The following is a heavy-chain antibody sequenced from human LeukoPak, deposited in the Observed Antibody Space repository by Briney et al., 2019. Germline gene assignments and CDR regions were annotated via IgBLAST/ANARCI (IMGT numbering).Heavy chain of an antibody. CDR3: ARDSRTDYDYVWGSNYYFDY. Sequence: ASVKVSCKASGYTFTSYYMHWVRQAPGQGLEWMGWISAYNGNTNYAQKLQGRVTITRDTSASTAYMELSSLRSEDTAVYYCARDSRTDYDYVWGSNYYFDYWGQGTLVTVSS. V-gene: IGHV1-18*04. D-gene: IGHD3-16*01. CDR2: ISAYNGNT. J-gene: IGHJ4*02. CDR1: GYTFTSYY.